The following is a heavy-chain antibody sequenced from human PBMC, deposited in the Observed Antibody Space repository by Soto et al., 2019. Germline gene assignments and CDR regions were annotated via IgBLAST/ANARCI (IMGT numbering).Heavy chain of an antibody. J-gene: IGHJ4*02. Sequence: PSETLSLTCTVSGGPFSRGGYYWSWIRQHPGKGLECIGYIFYTGSTYYNPTLKSRVTMSVDTSKRQFSLNLSSLTAADTALYYCAKENGYSSSWFEFDYWGQGTLVTVSS. CDR1: GGPFSRGGYY. D-gene: IGHD6-13*01. V-gene: IGHV4-31*03. CDR2: IFYTGST. CDR3: AKENGYSSSWFEFDY.